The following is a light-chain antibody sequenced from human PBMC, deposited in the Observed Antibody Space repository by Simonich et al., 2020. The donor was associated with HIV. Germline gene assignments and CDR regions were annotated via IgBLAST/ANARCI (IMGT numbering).Light chain of an antibody. J-gene: IGKJ1*01. CDR1: QDNSNN. CDR2: DAS. Sequence: DIQMTQSPSSLSASVGDRVIITCQASQDNSNNLNRYQQKSGKAPKVLIYDASNLETGVPSRFSGSTSGTDYTLTISSLQPEDFATYYCQQYYSTPPTFGQGTKVEIK. CDR3: QQYYSTPPT. V-gene: IGKV1-33*01.